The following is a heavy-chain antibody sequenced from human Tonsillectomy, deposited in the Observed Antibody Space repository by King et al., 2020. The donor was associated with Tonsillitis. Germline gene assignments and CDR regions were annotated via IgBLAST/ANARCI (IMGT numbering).Heavy chain of an antibody. J-gene: IGHJ4*02. CDR3: TRSEHLAAFEY. CDR2: VRSKANNYAT. V-gene: IGHV3-73*02. Sequence: VQLVESGGGLVQPGGSLKVSCEASGFTFSDSAMHWVRQAPGKGLEWVGRVRSKANNYATAYAASVKGRFTIFRDDSKNTAYLQMNGLKTEDTAVYYCTRSEHLAAFEYWGQGTLVTVSS. CDR1: GFTFSDSA.